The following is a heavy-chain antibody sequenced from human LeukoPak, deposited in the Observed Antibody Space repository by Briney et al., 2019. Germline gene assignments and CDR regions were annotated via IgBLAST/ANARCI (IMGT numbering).Heavy chain of an antibody. CDR3: ARDRGPGSTWYLDS. V-gene: IGHV3-48*01. Sequence: GGSLRLSCAASGFIFSSYSMNWVRQAPGRGLEWVSFISSRGNTIYCADSVKGRFTISRDNAKNSLYLQMNSLRGEDTAVYYCARDRGPGSTWYLDSWGQGALVTVSS. CDR1: GFIFSSYS. J-gene: IGHJ5*01. D-gene: IGHD6-13*01. CDR2: ISSRGNTI.